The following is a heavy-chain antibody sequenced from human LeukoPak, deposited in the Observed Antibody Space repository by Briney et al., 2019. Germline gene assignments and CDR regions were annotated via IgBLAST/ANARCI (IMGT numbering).Heavy chain of an antibody. Sequence: GGSLRLSCAASGFTFSRYCMSWVRQAPGKGLEWVATTNRDGSQKYHVDSVKGRFNIPRDNDKTSLYLQMNGLRAEDTAVYYCARRGYRSSSGYWGQGTLVSVSS. J-gene: IGHJ4*02. CDR1: GFTFSRYC. CDR3: ARRGYRSSSGY. CDR2: TNRDGSQK. V-gene: IGHV3-7*05. D-gene: IGHD6-6*01.